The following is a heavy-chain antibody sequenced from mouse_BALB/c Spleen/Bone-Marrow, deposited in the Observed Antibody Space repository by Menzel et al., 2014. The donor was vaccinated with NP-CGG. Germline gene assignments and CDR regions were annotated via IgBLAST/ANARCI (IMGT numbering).Heavy chain of an antibody. Sequence: QVQLKDSGAELVRPGSSVKISCKASGYEFSSYWMNWVKQRPGQGLAGIGQIYPGDGDTNYNGKFKGKATLTADKSSSTAYMQVSSLTSEDSAVYFCARVYYGNLDYWGQGTSVTASS. CDR3: ARVYYGNLDY. CDR1: GYEFSSYW. D-gene: IGHD2-1*01. J-gene: IGHJ4*01. V-gene: IGHV1-80*01. CDR2: IYPGDGDT.